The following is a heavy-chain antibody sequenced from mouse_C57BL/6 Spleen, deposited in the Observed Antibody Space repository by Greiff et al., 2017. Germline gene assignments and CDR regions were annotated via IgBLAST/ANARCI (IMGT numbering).Heavy chain of an antibody. V-gene: IGHV1-69*01. Sequence: QVQLQQPGAELVMPGASVKLSCKASGYTFTSYWMHWVKQRPGQGLEWIGEIDPSDSYTNYNQKFKGKSTLTVDKSSSTAYMQLSSLTSEDSAVYYCAMGGHDYDDYFDYWGQGTTLTVSS. CDR2: IDPSDSYT. CDR1: GYTFTSYW. D-gene: IGHD2-4*01. J-gene: IGHJ2*01. CDR3: AMGGHDYDDYFDY.